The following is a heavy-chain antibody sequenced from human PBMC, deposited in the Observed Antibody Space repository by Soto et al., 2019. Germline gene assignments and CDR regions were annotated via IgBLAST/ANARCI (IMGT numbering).Heavy chain of an antibody. CDR1: GFTFRNYK. V-gene: IGHV3-48*01. D-gene: IGHD3-10*01. Sequence: PGGSLRLSCEASGFTFRNYKMNWVRQAPGKGLEWVSYISSSSSTTYYADSVKGRFTISRDNSKNTLYLQMNSLGAEDTAVYYCATLWFGESKYTDVWGQGTTVTVSS. CDR3: ATLWFGESKYTDV. CDR2: ISSSSSTT. J-gene: IGHJ6*02.